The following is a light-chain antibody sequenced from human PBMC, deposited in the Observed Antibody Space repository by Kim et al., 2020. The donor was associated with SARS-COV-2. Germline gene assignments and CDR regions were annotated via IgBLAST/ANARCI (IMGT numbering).Light chain of an antibody. V-gene: IGLV3-19*01. CDR2: GKN. CDR3: NSRDTNDNVI. J-gene: IGLJ2*01. Sequence: VALGQTVRITCQEDSLRSYYATWYQQKPGQAPILVIYGKNNRPSGIPDRFSGSSSGNTASLTITGAQAEDEADYYCNSRDTNDNVIFGGGTQLTVL. CDR1: SLRSYY.